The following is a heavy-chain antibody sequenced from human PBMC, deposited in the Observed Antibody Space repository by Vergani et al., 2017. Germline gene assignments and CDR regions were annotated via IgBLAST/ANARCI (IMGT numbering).Heavy chain of an antibody. Sequence: VQLVQSGAEVKKPGASVKVSCKASGYTFTSYYMHWVRQAPGQGLEWMGIINPSGGSTSYAQKFQGRVTMTRDTSTSTVYMELRSLRSDDTAVYYCARDGREVGFDPWGQGTLVTVSS. J-gene: IGHJ5*02. D-gene: IGHD1-26*01. V-gene: IGHV1-46*01. CDR3: ARDGREVGFDP. CDR1: GYTFTSYY. CDR2: INPSGGST.